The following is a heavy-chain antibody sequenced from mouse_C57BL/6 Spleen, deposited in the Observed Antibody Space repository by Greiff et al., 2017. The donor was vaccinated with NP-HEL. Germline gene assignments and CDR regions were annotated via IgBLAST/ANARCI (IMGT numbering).Heavy chain of an antibody. CDR1: GYTFTDYE. CDR3: TEGDYYGSSYTMDY. V-gene: IGHV1-15*01. CDR2: IDPETGGT. D-gene: IGHD1-1*01. Sequence: LQESGAELVRPGASVTLSCKASGYTFTDYEMHWVKQTPVHGLEWIGAIDPETGGTAYNQKFKGKAILTADKSSSTAYMELRSLTSEDSAVYYCTEGDYYGSSYTMDYWGQGTSVTVSS. J-gene: IGHJ4*01.